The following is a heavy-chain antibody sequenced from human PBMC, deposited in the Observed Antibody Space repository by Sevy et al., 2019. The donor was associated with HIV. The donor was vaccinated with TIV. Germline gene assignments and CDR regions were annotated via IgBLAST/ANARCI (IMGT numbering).Heavy chain of an antibody. V-gene: IGHV4-61*01. Sequence: SETLSLTCTVSGGSVSSVSDYWSWILQPPGKGLEWIGYIYYSGGTNHNPSLKGRVTISVDTSKNQFSLKLNSVTAADTAVYYCARVRGGYSGFGGFDYWGQGTLVTVSS. CDR2: IYYSGGT. D-gene: IGHD5-12*01. CDR1: GGSVSSVSDY. J-gene: IGHJ4*02. CDR3: ARVRGGYSGFGGFDY.